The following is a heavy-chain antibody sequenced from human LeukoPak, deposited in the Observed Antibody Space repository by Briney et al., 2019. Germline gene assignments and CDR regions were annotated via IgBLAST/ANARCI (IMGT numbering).Heavy chain of an antibody. D-gene: IGHD3-10*01. Sequence: GGSLRLSCAASGFTFNRYAMSWVRQAPRKGLEWVSYISSGSSTIYYADSVKGRFTISRDNAKNSLYLQMNSLRDEDTAVYYCARDTLWDYGMDVWGQGTTVTVSS. J-gene: IGHJ6*02. CDR3: ARDTLWDYGMDV. V-gene: IGHV3-48*02. CDR2: ISSGSSTI. CDR1: GFTFNRYA.